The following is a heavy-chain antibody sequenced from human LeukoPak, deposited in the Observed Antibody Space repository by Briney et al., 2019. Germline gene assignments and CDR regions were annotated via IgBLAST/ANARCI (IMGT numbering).Heavy chain of an antibody. J-gene: IGHJ4*02. Sequence: AGGSLRLSCAASGFTFSSYSMNWARQAPGKGLEWVSSISSSSSQIYYADSVKGRFTISRDNAKNSLYLQMNSLRAEDTAVYYCARGPPIDEYYDSSGYSMYYFDYWGQGTLVTVSS. CDR1: GFTFSSYS. CDR3: ARGPPIDEYYDSSGYSMYYFDY. CDR2: ISSSSSQI. D-gene: IGHD3-22*01. V-gene: IGHV3-21*01.